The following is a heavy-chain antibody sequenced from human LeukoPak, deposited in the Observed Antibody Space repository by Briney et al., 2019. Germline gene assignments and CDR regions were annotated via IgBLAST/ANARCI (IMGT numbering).Heavy chain of an antibody. CDR1: GGSISSYY. CDR3: ARASRHDSSGYYYGFDY. Sequence: SETQSLTCTVSGGSISSYYWSWIRQPPGKGLEWIGYIYYSGSTNYNPSLKSRVTISVDTSKNQFSLKLSSVTAADTAVYYCARASRHDSSGYYYGFDYWGQGTLVTVSS. V-gene: IGHV4-59*01. D-gene: IGHD3-22*01. CDR2: IYYSGST. J-gene: IGHJ4*02.